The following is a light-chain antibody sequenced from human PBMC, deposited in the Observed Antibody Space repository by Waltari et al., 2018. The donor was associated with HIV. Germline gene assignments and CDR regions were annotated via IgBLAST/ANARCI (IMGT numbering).Light chain of an antibody. Sequence: SSLLTQTPSVSVAPGKTARVTCGGNNIERKSVQWYQQKPGQAPLLVIYYDTDRPSGIPERFSGSNSGNTATLTISRVGDGDEADYYCQVWDSTTDHVLFGGGTRLTVL. J-gene: IGLJ2*01. CDR3: QVWDSTTDHVL. V-gene: IGLV3-21*04. CDR1: NIERKS. CDR2: YDT.